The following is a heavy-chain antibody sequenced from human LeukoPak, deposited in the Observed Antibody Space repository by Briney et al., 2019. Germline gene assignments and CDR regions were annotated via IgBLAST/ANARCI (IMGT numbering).Heavy chain of an antibody. Sequence: SETLSLTCTVSGYSISSGDYWGWIRQPPGKGLEWIGSAYHSGSTYYNPSLKSRVTISVDTSKNQFSLKLSSVTAADTAMYYCARNYYGSSLNWFDPWGQGTLVTVSS. CDR2: AYHSGST. D-gene: IGHD3-10*01. CDR3: ARNYYGSSLNWFDP. CDR1: GYSISSGDY. J-gene: IGHJ5*02. V-gene: IGHV4-38-2*02.